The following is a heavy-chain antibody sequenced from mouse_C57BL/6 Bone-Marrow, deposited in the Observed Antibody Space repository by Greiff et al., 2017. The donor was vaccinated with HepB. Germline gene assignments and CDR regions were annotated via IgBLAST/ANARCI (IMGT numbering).Heavy chain of an antibody. CDR1: GYTFTSYW. Sequence: QVQLQQPGAELVRPGSSVKLSCKASGYTFTSYWMHWVKQRPIQGLEWIGNIDPSDSETHYNQKFKDKATLTVDKSSSTAYMQLSSLTSEDSAVYYCARFGNSLHGYFAVWGTGTTVTVSS. CDR2: IDPSDSET. J-gene: IGHJ1*03. D-gene: IGHD2-1*01. V-gene: IGHV1-52*01. CDR3: ARFGNSLHGYFAV.